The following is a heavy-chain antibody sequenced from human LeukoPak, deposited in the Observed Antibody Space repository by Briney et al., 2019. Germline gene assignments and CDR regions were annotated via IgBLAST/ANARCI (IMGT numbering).Heavy chain of an antibody. CDR3: ARGDSSAYPDGFDI. CDR2: IYYSGST. CDR1: GGSMSRTSYY. J-gene: IGHJ3*02. Sequence: KPSETLSLTCTVSGGSMSRTSYYWAWIRQPPGKGLEWIGSIYYSGSTYYNPSLKSRVTISVDTSKNQFSLKLTSVTAADTAVYYCARGDSSAYPDGFDIWGQGTMVTVSS. V-gene: IGHV4-39*01. D-gene: IGHD3-22*01.